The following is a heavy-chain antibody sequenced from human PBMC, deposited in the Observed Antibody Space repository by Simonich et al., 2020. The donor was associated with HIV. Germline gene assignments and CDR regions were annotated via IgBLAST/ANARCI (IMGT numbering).Heavy chain of an antibody. Sequence: EVQLVESGGGLVKPGGSLRLSCAASGFTFSSYSMNWVRRAPGKGRECVSSISSSSSYIYYADSVKGRFTISRDNAKNSLYLQMNSLRAEDTAVYYCARDGRKGSSTSCSDYWGQGTLVTVSS. D-gene: IGHD2-2*01. J-gene: IGHJ4*02. V-gene: IGHV3-21*01. CDR3: ARDGRKGSSTSCSDY. CDR2: ISSSSSYI. CDR1: GFTFSSYS.